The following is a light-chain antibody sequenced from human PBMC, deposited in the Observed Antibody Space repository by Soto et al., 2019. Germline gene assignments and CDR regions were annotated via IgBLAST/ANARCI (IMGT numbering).Light chain of an antibody. Sequence: QSVLTQPPSVSGAPGQRVTISCTGSSSNIGAGYDVHWYQQLPGTAPKLLIYGNSNRPSGVPDRFSGSKSGTSASLAITGLQAEDDADYYCQSYDSSLSGSNVVFGGGTKLTFL. V-gene: IGLV1-40*01. CDR2: GNS. J-gene: IGLJ2*01. CDR3: QSYDSSLSGSNVV. CDR1: SSNIGAGYD.